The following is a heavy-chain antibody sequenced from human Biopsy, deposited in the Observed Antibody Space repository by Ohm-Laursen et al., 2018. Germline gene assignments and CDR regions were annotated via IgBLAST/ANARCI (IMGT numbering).Heavy chain of an antibody. CDR1: GYTLTELS. Sequence: SAKVSCKVSGYTLTELSIHWVRQTGGKGLEWMGGFDREERKTVYAEKFQGRVTMTEDTSTDTVYMEVTSLRSDDTAVYYCATGPYYDTRFYYNVRPFDFWGQGTLATVSS. V-gene: IGHV1-24*01. J-gene: IGHJ4*02. CDR3: ATGPYYDTRFYYNVRPFDF. CDR2: FDREERKT. D-gene: IGHD3-10*01.